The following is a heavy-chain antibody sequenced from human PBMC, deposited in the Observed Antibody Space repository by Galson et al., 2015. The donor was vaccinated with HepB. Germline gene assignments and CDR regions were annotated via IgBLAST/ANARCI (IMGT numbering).Heavy chain of an antibody. Sequence: SLRLSCAASGFTFSSYAMHWVRQAPGKGLEWVAVISYDGSNKYYADSVKGRFTISRDNSKNTLYLQMNSLRAEDTAVYYCARGTNLRDYGSGSFDYWGQGTLVTVSS. D-gene: IGHD3-10*01. V-gene: IGHV3-30-3*01. CDR1: GFTFSSYA. CDR3: ARGTNLRDYGSGSFDY. CDR2: ISYDGSNK. J-gene: IGHJ4*02.